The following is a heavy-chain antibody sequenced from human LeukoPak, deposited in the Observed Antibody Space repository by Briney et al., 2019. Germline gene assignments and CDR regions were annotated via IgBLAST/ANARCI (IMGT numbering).Heavy chain of an antibody. CDR3: ARDRGRLPTFGY. D-gene: IGHD3-10*02. CDR1: GYTFTSYA. J-gene: IGHJ4*02. V-gene: IGHV1-3*01. CDR2: INAGNGNT. Sequence: ASVKVSCKASGYTFTSYAMHWVRQAPGQRLEWMGWINAGNGNTKYSQKFQGRVTITRDTSASTAYMELSSLRSEDTAVYYCARDRGRLPTFGYWGQGTLVTVSS.